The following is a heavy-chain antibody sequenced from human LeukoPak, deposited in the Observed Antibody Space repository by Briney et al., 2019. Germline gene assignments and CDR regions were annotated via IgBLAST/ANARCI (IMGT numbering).Heavy chain of an antibody. V-gene: IGHV1-69*13. D-gene: IGHD3-16*01. CDR3: ARGYDPYYYYGMDV. Sequence: SVKVSCKASGGTFSSYAISWVRQAPGQGLEWMGGIIPIFCTANYAQKFQGRVTITADGSTSTAYMELSSLRSEDTAVYYCARGYDPYYYYGMDVWGQGTTVTVSS. CDR2: IIPIFCTA. CDR1: GGTFSSYA. J-gene: IGHJ6*02.